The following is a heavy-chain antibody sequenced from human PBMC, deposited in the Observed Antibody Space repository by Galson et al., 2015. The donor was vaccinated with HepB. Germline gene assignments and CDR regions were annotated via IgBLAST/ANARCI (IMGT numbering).Heavy chain of an antibody. CDR1: GFTFSSYW. V-gene: IGHV3-7*03. D-gene: IGHD3-16*01. CDR3: ARDRPNWGSLDAFEI. J-gene: IGHJ3*02. CDR2: IKQDGSEK. Sequence: SLRLSCAVSGFTFSSYWMSWVHQAPGKGLEWVANIKQDGSEKYYVDSVKGRFTISRDNAKNSLYLQMNSLRAEDTAVYYCARDRPNWGSLDAFEIWGQGTMVTVSS.